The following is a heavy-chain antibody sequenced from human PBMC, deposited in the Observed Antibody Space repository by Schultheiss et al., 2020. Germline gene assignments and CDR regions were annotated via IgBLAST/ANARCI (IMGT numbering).Heavy chain of an antibody. J-gene: IGHJ6*02. CDR3: ARAWDKSGYLYYQNGMDV. D-gene: IGHD3-3*01. CDR2: IYYSGST. CDR1: GGSISSGDYY. V-gene: IGHV4-30-4*01. Sequence: SETLSLTCTVSGGSISSGDYYWSWIRQPPGKGLEWIGYIYYSGSTYYNPSLKSRVSISRDTSKSQFSLNLSSVTAADTAVYYCARAWDKSGYLYYQNGMDVWGQGTTVTVSS.